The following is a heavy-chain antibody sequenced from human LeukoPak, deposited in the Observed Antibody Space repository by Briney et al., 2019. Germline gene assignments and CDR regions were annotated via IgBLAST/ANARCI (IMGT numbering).Heavy chain of an antibody. Sequence: EFGPTLVNPTQTLTLTCTFSGFSLSTNGVGVGWIRQPPLKALEWLALIYWDDDKRYSPSLKSRLTITKDTSKNQVVLTMTNMDPVDTATYYCAHLDGRYRYGQQFDYWGQGTLVTVSS. CDR1: GFSLSTNGVG. CDR2: IYWDDDK. CDR3: AHLDGRYRYGQQFDY. V-gene: IGHV2-5*02. J-gene: IGHJ4*02. D-gene: IGHD5-18*01.